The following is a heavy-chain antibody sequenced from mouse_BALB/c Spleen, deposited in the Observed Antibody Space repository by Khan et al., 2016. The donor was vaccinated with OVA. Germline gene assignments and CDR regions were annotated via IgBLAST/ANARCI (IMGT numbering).Heavy chain of an antibody. J-gene: IGHJ3*01. D-gene: IGHD2-3*01. CDR1: GFNIKDYY. CDR3: TRDGYSPWFVY. CDR2: IDPENGNT. V-gene: IGHV14-1*02. Sequence: VQLQQSGAELVRPGALVKLSCKASGFNIKDYYIHWVKQRPEQGLVWIGWIDPENGNTIYDPKFQGKATITADTSSNTAYLQLSSLTSEDTAVNYCTRDGYSPWFVYWGQGTLVTVSA.